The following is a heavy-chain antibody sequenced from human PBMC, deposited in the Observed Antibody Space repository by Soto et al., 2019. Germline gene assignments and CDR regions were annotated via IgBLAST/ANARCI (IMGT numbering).Heavy chain of an antibody. CDR1: GGSISSGGYS. J-gene: IGHJ4*02. Sequence: QLQLQESGSGLVKPSQTLSLTCAVSGGSISSGGYSWSWIRQPPGKGLEWIGYIYHSGSTHYNPSPKRRVTISVDRSKNQFSLKLSSVTAADTAVYYCAGGIAARPLGYWGQGTLVTVSS. CDR2: IYHSGST. D-gene: IGHD6-6*01. V-gene: IGHV4-30-2*01. CDR3: AGGIAARPLGY.